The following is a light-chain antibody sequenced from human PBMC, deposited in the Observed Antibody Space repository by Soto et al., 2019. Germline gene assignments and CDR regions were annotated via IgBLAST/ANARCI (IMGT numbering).Light chain of an antibody. CDR2: NNN. J-gene: IGLJ3*02. CDR3: AAWDDSLNAWV. Sequence: QPVLTQPPSTSGTPGQRVTISCSGSSSNIGSNTVNWYQQLPGTAPKLLMFNNNQRPSGVPDRFSGSKSGTSASLAISGLQSGDEADYSCAAWDDSLNAWVFGGGTKLTVL. V-gene: IGLV1-44*01. CDR1: SSNIGSNT.